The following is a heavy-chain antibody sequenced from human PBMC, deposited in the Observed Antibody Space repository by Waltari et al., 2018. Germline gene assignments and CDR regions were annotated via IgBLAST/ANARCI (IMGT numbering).Heavy chain of an antibody. D-gene: IGHD2-2*01. Sequence: QVQLQASGPGLVKPSATLSLTCTVSGGPISRYYWSWIRQPPGKGLEWIGYIYYSGSTNYNPSLKSRVTISVDTSKNQFSLKLSSVTAADTAVYYCARSYQLPPNWFDPWGQGTLVTVSS. V-gene: IGHV4-59*12. CDR2: IYYSGST. CDR1: GGPISRYY. J-gene: IGHJ5*02. CDR3: ARSYQLPPNWFDP.